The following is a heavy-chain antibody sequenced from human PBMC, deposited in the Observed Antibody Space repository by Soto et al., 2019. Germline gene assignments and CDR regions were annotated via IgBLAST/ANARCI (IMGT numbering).Heavy chain of an antibody. CDR3: AKVWGIAAAVGPRGPFDY. V-gene: IGHV3-23*01. CDR1: GFTFSSYA. J-gene: IGHJ4*02. CDR2: ISGSGGST. Sequence: HPGGSLRLSCAASGFTFSSYAMSWVRQAPGKGLEWVSAISGSGGSTYYADSVKGRFTISRDNSKNTLYLQMNSLRAEDTAVYYCAKVWGIAAAVGPRGPFDYWGQGTLVTVSS. D-gene: IGHD6-13*01.